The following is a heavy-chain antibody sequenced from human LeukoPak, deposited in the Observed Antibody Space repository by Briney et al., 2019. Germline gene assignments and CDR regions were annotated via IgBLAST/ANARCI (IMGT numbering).Heavy chain of an antibody. V-gene: IGHV3-15*01. CDR2: IKSKGDGGTT. CDR1: GITFSNAW. Sequence: GGSLRLSCAASGITFSNAWMSWVRQAPGKGLEWVGRIKSKGDGGTTDYAAQVKGRFTISRNDSKNTLYLQMNGLKTEDTAVYSCNTRTDYYDGSGYPYYYYYFMDVWGKGTTVTVSS. CDR3: NTRTDYYDGSGYPYYYYYFMDV. J-gene: IGHJ6*03. D-gene: IGHD3-22*01.